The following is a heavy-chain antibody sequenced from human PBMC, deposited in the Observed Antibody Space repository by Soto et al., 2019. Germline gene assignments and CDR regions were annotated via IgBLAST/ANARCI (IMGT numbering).Heavy chain of an antibody. J-gene: IGHJ6*02. D-gene: IGHD6-6*01. CDR3: ASDRGYSSSSYYYYGMDV. V-gene: IGHV3-30-3*01. Sequence: GGSLRLSCAASGFTFSSYAMHWVRQAPGKGLEWVAVISYDGSNKYYADSAKGRFTISRDNSKNTLYLQMNSLRAEDTAVYYCASDRGYSSSSYYYYGMDVWGQGTTVTVSS. CDR1: GFTFSSYA. CDR2: ISYDGSNK.